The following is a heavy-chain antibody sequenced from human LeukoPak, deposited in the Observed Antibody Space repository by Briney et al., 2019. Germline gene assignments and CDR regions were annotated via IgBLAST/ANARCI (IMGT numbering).Heavy chain of an antibody. J-gene: IGHJ4*02. Sequence: GGSLRLSCAASGFTFSSYAMSWVRQAPGKGLEWVSAISGSGGSTYYADSVKGRFTISRDNSKNTLYLQMNSLRAEDTAVYYCAASGVVPVAMGLEYYFDYWGQGTLVTVSS. D-gene: IGHD2-2*01. CDR1: GFTFSSYA. CDR2: ISGSGGST. CDR3: AASGVVPVAMGLEYYFDY. V-gene: IGHV3-23*01.